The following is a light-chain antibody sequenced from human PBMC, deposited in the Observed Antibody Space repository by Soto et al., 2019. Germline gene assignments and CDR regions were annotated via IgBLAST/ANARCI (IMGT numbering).Light chain of an antibody. V-gene: IGKV3-20*01. CDR2: GAS. Sequence: EIVLTQSPGTLSLSPGDGATLSCMASQTVGNNFLAWYQQRPGQAPRLLIHGASSRATGIPDRFSGSGSGTEFTLTIDRLEPEDFAVYYCQQYGILPRTFGQGTKVDIK. CDR3: QQYGILPRT. CDR1: QTVGNNF. J-gene: IGKJ1*01.